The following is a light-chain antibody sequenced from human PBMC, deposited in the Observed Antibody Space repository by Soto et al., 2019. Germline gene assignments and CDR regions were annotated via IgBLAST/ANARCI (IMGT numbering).Light chain of an antibody. Sequence: VLTQSPGTLSLSPGERATLSCRASQSVSSSYLAWYQQNRGQSPRLLIYGASSRARGIPDRFGGSGSGTDFTLTISRLEPDDFAVYYCQEYGSSRWTFGQGTKVEIK. J-gene: IGKJ1*01. CDR1: QSVSSSY. V-gene: IGKV3-20*01. CDR3: QEYGSSRWT. CDR2: GAS.